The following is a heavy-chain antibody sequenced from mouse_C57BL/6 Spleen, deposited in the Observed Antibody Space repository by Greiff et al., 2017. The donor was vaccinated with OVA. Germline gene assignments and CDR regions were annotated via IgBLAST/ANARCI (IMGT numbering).Heavy chain of an antibody. CDR1: GYSFTGYY. D-gene: IGHD2-5*01. V-gene: IGHV1-42*01. J-gene: IGHJ4*01. CDR2: INPSTGGT. CDR3: APYSNYGAMDY. Sequence: VQLKESGPELVKPGASVKISCKASGYSFTGYYMNWVKQSPEKSLEWIGEINPSTGGTTYNQKFKAKATLTVDKSSSTAYMQLKSLTSEDSAVYYCAPYSNYGAMDYWGQGTSVTVSS.